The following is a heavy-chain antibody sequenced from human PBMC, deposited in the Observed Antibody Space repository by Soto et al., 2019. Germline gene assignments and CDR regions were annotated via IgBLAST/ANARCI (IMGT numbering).Heavy chain of an antibody. CDR2: ISAYNGNT. Sequence: ASVKVSCKASRYTFTSYGISWVRQAPGQGLEWMGWISAYNGNTNYAQKLQGRVTMTTDTSTSTAYMELRSLRSDDTAVYYCAREGYDILTGYYYYYYYMDVWGKGTTVTVSS. V-gene: IGHV1-18*01. CDR1: RYTFTSYG. CDR3: AREGYDILTGYYYYYYYMDV. D-gene: IGHD3-9*01. J-gene: IGHJ6*03.